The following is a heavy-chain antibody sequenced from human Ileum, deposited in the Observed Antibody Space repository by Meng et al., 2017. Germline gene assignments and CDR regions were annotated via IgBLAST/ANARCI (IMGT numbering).Heavy chain of an antibody. D-gene: IGHD1-7*01. CDR2: IYHSGST. CDR1: GGSISSSNW. V-gene: IGHV4-4*02. Sequence: QVQLQESGPVLVKPSGTLSLTCAVSGGSISSSNWWCWVRQPPGKGLEWIGEIYHSGSTNYNPSLKSRVTISVDKSKNQFSLKLSSVTAADTAVYYCASLRYNWNYSADYWGQGTLVTVSS. CDR3: ASLRYNWNYSADY. J-gene: IGHJ4*02.